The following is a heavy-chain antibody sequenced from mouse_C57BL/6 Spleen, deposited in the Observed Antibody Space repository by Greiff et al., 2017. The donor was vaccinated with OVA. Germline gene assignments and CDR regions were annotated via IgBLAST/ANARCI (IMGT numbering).Heavy chain of an antibody. Sequence: VQVVESGAELARPGASVKLSCKASGYTFTSYGISWVKQRTGQGLEWIGEIYPRSGNTYYNEKFKGKATLTADKSSSTAYMELRSLTSEDSAVYFCAIAYDYFDYWGQGTTLTVSS. CDR1: GYTFTSYG. V-gene: IGHV1-81*01. CDR3: AIAYDYFDY. CDR2: IYPRSGNT. J-gene: IGHJ2*01. D-gene: IGHD6-5*01.